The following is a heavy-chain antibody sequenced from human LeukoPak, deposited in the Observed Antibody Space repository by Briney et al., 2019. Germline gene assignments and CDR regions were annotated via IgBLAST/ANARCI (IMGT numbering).Heavy chain of an antibody. V-gene: IGHV3-23*01. J-gene: IGHJ4*02. CDR2: ISGSVGST. CDR1: GFMFNIYW. CDR3: AKDPYINSRSGGFDY. Sequence: GGSLRLSCAASGFMFNIYWMQWVRQVPGKGLEWVSAISGSVGSTYYADSVKGRFTISRDNSKNTLYLQMNSLRAEDTAVYYCAKDPYINSRSGGFDYWGQGTLVTVSS. D-gene: IGHD3-10*01.